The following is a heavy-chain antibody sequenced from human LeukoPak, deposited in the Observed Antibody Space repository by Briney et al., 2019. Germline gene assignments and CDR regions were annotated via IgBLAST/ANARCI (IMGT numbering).Heavy chain of an antibody. J-gene: IGHJ3*01. V-gene: IGHV4-34*01. D-gene: IGHD2-15*01. CDR2: VTDGGYT. CDR3: ARITANGGSDDAFDV. Sequence: PSETLSLTCAIYGAPLSDYWWSWVRQPPGAGLEWIGEVTDGGYTNYKSSLKSRVSISVDMAKNQFSLRLTSVTAADTAKYYCARITANGGSDDAFDVWGQGTMISVSS. CDR1: GAPLSDYW.